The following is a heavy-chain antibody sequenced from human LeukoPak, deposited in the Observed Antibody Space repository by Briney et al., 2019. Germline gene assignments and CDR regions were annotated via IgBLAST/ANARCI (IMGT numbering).Heavy chain of an antibody. Sequence: ASVKVSCKASGGTFSSYAISWVRQAPGQGLEWMGGIIPIFGTANYAQEFQGRVTITADESTSTAYMELSSLRSEDTAVYYCARAKQTYYGMDVWGKGTTVTVSS. CDR3: ARAKQTYYGMDV. CDR1: GGTFSSYA. CDR2: IIPIFGTA. V-gene: IGHV1-69*13. J-gene: IGHJ6*04.